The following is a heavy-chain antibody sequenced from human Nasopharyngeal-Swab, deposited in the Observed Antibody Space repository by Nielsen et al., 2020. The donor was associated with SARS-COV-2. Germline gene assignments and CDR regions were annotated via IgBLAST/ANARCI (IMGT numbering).Heavy chain of an antibody. CDR2: IRNKAKNYAT. Sequence: WIRQPPGKGLEFVGRIRNKAKNYATTAVASVRGRFSISRDDSKNTAYLHMSGLKSEDTAVYYCARVAAAGGDVWGQGTTVTVSS. J-gene: IGHJ6*02. V-gene: IGHV3-73*01. D-gene: IGHD6-13*01. CDR3: ARVAAAGGDV.